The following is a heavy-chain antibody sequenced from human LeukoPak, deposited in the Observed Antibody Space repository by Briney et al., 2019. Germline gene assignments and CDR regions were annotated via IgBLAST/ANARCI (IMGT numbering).Heavy chain of an antibody. CDR2: IYSGGTI. CDR3: ARVVVTYYFDC. J-gene: IGHJ4*02. D-gene: IGHD2-21*02. V-gene: IGHV3-66*01. CDR1: GFTVSSNY. Sequence: GGSLRLSCVVSGFTVSSNYMSWVRQAPGKGLEWVSIIYSGGTIYYADSVKGRFTISRDNSKNTVYLQMNSLRVDDTAVYYCARVVVTYYFDCWGRGTLVTVSS.